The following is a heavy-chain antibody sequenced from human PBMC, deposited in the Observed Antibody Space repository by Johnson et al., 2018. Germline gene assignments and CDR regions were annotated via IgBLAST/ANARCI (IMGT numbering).Heavy chain of an antibody. D-gene: IGHD2/OR15-2a*01. J-gene: IGHJ6*03. CDR1: GFTFSDYY. CDR3: ARNLREGNLKYYYYYYYMDV. Sequence: VQLVEAGGGLVQPGGSLRLSCVASGFTFSDYYMSWIRQAPGKGLEWVSYISSSGSSIYYADSVKGRFTLSRDNAKNSLYLQMNSLRAEDTAVYYCARNLREGNLKYYYYYYYMDVWGKGTTVTVSS. V-gene: IGHV3-11*04. CDR2: ISSSGSSI.